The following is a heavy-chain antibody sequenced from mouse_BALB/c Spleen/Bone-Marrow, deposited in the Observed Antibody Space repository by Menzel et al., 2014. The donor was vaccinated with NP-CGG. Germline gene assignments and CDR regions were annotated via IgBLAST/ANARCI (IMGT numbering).Heavy chain of an antibody. D-gene: IGHD2-12*01. V-gene: IGHV5-6-2*01. J-gene: IGHJ4*01. Sequence: DVQLQESGGGLVKLGGSLKLSCAASGFTFSSYYMSWVRQTPEKRLELVAAINSNGGSTYYPDTVKGRFTISRDNAKNTLYLQMSSLKSEDTALYYCARLGNDDAMDYWGRGTSVTVSS. CDR1: GFTFSSYY. CDR3: ARLGNDDAMDY. CDR2: INSNGGST.